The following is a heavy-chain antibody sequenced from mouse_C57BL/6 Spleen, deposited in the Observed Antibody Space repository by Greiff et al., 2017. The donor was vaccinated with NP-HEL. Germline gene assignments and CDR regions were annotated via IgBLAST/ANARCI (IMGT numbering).Heavy chain of an antibody. V-gene: IGHV5-4*01. D-gene: IGHD1-1*01. CDR3: ARESSRGAMDY. Sequence: EVMLVESGGGLVKPGGSLKLSCAASGFTFSSYAMSWVRPTPEKRLEWVATISDGGSYTYYPDNVKGRFTISRDNAKNNLYLQMSHLKSEDTAMYYCARESSRGAMDYWGQGTSVTVSS. CDR1: GFTFSSYA. CDR2: ISDGGSYT. J-gene: IGHJ4*01.